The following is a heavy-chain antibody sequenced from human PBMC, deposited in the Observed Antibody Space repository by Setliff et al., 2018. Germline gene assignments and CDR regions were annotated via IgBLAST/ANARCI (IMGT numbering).Heavy chain of an antibody. CDR2: VYHSGTA. CDR3: AKGGTYRYFDL. V-gene: IGHV4-59*01. D-gene: IGHD1-1*01. CDR1: GGPFSGAS. Sequence: SETLSLTCTVSGGPFSGASIWSWIRQPPGKGLEFIGNVYHSGTAKYDPSLESRAIMSVDASKNEISLKLKSVTAADTAVYYCAKGGTYRYFDLWGQGALVTVSS. J-gene: IGHJ4*02.